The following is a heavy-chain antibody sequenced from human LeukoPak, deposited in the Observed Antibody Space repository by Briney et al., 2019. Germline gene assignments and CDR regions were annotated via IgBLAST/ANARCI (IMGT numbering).Heavy chain of an antibody. J-gene: IGHJ2*01. CDR3: ARTLGGNYVEMATGVDL. Sequence: ASVKVSCKASGYAFNVHGITWVRQAPGQGLEWMGWISAYKGNTNYAAKFQGRVTMTTDTSTSTDYMELTSLRSDDTAVYYCARTLGGNYVEMATGVDLWGRGTLVIVSS. V-gene: IGHV1-18*01. D-gene: IGHD5-24*01. CDR2: ISAYKGNT. CDR1: GYAFNVHG.